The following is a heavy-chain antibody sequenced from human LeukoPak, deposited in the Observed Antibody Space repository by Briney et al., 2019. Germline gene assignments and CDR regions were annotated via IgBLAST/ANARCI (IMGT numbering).Heavy chain of an antibody. V-gene: IGHV3-30*02. CDR1: GFTFSSYG. J-gene: IGHJ6*03. D-gene: IGHD6-6*01. CDR3: AKTIISLVRPNYYMDV. CDR2: IRYDGSNK. Sequence: GGSLRLPCAASGFTFSSYGMHWVRQAPGKGLEWVAFIRYDGSNKYYADSMKGRFTISRDNSKNTLYLQMNSLRAEDTAVYYCAKTIISLVRPNYYMDVWGKGTTVTISS.